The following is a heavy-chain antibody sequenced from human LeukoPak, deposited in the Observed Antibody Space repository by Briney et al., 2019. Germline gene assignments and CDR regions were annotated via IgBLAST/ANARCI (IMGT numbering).Heavy chain of an antibody. J-gene: IGHJ4*02. D-gene: IGHD2-2*01. V-gene: IGHV3-30*04. Sequence: PGGSLRLSCAASGFTFSSYAMHWVRQEPRRRLEWVAVISSDGSNKYYADSVKGRFTISRDNSKNTLYLQMNSLRAEDTAVYYCARDSVAPAVHYYFDYWGQGTLVTVSS. CDR2: ISSDGSNK. CDR1: GFTFSSYA. CDR3: ARDSVAPAVHYYFDY.